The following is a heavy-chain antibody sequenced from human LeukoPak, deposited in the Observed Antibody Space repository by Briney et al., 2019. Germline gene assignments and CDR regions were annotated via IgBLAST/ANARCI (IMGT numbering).Heavy chain of an antibody. J-gene: IGHJ4*02. V-gene: IGHV1-2*02. D-gene: IGHD2-8*01. CDR2: INPNSGGT. CDR3: AVMVYAREYYFDY. CDR1: GYTFTGYY. Sequence: GASVKVSCKASGYTFTGYYMHWVRQAPGQGLEWMGWINPNSGGTNYAQKFQGRVTMTRDTSISTAYMELSRLRSDDTAVYYCAVMVYAREYYFDYWGQGTLVTVSS.